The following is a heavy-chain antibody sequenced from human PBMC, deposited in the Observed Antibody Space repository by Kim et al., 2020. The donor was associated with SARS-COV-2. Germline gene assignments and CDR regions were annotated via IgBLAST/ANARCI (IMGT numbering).Heavy chain of an antibody. D-gene: IGHD3-10*01. J-gene: IGHJ5*02. CDR3: ARRRGSWFDP. CDR2: TA. Sequence: TANYAQKFQGRVTITADESTSTAYMELSSLRSEDTAVYYCARRRGSWFDPWGQGTLVTVSS. V-gene: IGHV1-69*01.